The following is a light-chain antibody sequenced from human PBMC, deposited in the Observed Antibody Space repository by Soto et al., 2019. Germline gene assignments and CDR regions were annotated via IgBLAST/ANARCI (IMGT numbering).Light chain of an antibody. CDR3: QQFSSYPLT. CDR1: QSVNSNY. V-gene: IGKV3-20*01. CDR2: GAS. Sequence: IVMTQAPWTLSVCARARPTLSCRASQSVNSNYLVWYQQKPGQAPRLLIYGASTRAAGITDRFSGSGSGTEFTLTISRLEPEDFAVYYCQQFSSYPLTFGGGTRLEIK. J-gene: IGKJ5*01.